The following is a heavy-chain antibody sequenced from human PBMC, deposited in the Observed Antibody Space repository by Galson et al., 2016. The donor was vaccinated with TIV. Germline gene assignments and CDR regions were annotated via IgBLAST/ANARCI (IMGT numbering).Heavy chain of an antibody. J-gene: IGHJ6*02. CDR2: ISRRGFNT. CDR1: GFIFNSFA. V-gene: IGHV3-23*01. Sequence: SLRLSCAASGFIFNSFAMSWVRQAPGKGLQWVSAISRRGFNTYYADSAKGRFTISRDNSKNTLYLQRNSVRADDTAVYYCAKEAGTDYYYGMDVWGQGTTVTVSS. D-gene: IGHD1/OR15-1a*01. CDR3: AKEAGTDYYYGMDV.